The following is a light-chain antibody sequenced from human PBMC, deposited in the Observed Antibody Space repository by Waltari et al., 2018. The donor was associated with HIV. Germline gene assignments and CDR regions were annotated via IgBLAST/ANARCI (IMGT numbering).Light chain of an antibody. CDR2: SDT. CDR3: AAWDDTLNGFV. V-gene: IGLV1-36*01. CDR1: NSTIRNNA. Sequence: QSVLTQPPSVSEAPRQRVTISCSGTNSTIRNNAVNWYQQLPGKAPKLLIYSDTLLSSGVSDRFAGSKSGTSASLAISGLQSEDESDYYCAAWDDTLNGFVFGSGTRVTVL. J-gene: IGLJ1*01.